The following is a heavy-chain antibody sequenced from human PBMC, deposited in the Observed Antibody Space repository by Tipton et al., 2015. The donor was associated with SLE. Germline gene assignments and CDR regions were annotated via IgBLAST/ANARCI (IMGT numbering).Heavy chain of an antibody. CDR2: MYSSGSS. CDR1: GGSISSRPYF. V-gene: IGHV4-61*02. D-gene: IGHD1-1*01. CDR3: ARDLNWDDVGNWFDP. J-gene: IGHJ5*02. Sequence: GPVKPSETLSLTCTVSGGSISSRPYFWNWIRQPAGKGLEWIGRMYSSGSSDYNPSLKSRATISVDTSKNQLSLNLRSVTAADTAVYYCARDLNWDDVGNWFDPWGQGTLVTVSS.